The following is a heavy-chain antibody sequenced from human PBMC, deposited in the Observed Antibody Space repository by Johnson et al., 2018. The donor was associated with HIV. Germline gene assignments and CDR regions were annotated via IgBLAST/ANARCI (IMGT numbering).Heavy chain of an antibody. CDR2: IRYDGSNK. J-gene: IGHJ3*02. Sequence: VQLVESGGGVVQPGGSLRLSCAASGFTFSSYGMHWVRQAPGKGLEWVAFIRYDGSNKSYADSVKGRFTISRDNSKNTLYLQMNSLRAEDTAVYYCAKVSGYYDSLSAGWAFDIWGQGTMVTVSS. CDR3: AKVSGYYDSLSAGWAFDI. CDR1: GFTFSSYG. D-gene: IGHD3-22*01. V-gene: IGHV3-30*02.